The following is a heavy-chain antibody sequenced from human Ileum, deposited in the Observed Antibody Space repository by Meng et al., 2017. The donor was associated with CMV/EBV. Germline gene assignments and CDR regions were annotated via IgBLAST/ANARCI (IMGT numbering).Heavy chain of an antibody. CDR1: GGSVSDYY. J-gene: IGHJ4*02. CDR3: GRAGARGVPVDY. V-gene: IGHV4-4*07. Sequence: HVPLEESGPRRVKPSETLSLTCTVSGGSVSDYYLTWIRQPAGKGLEWIGRIHPSGSTDDNYSLKSRATMSLDTSKNQLSLKLTSVTDADTAIYYCGRAGARGVPVDYWGQGTLVTVSS. D-gene: IGHD3-10*01. CDR2: IHPSGST.